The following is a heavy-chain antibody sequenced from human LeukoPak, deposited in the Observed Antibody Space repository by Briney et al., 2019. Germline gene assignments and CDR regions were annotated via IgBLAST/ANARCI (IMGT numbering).Heavy chain of an antibody. CDR1: GYTFTSYG. Sequence: ASVKVSCKASGYTFTSYGISWVRQAPGQGLEWMGWISAYNGNTNYAQKLQGRVTMTTDTSTSTAYMELRSLRSDDTAVYYCASSSYQLPPYYFDYWGQGTLVTVSS. D-gene: IGHD2-2*01. J-gene: IGHJ4*02. V-gene: IGHV1-18*01. CDR2: ISAYNGNT. CDR3: ASSSYQLPPYYFDY.